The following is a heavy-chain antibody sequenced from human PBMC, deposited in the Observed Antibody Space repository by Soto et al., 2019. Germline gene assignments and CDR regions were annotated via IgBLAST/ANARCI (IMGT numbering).Heavy chain of an antibody. Sequence: QVQLVQSGAEVKKPGASVKVSCKASGYTFTSYGISWVRQAPGQGLEWMGWISAYNGNTNYAQKLQGRVTMTTDTSTSTAYMELRRLRSDDTAVYYCARYPETYYYDSSGFYTDYWGQGTLVTVSS. CDR3: ARYPETYYYDSSGFYTDY. CDR2: ISAYNGNT. J-gene: IGHJ4*02. V-gene: IGHV1-18*01. CDR1: GYTFTSYG. D-gene: IGHD3-22*01.